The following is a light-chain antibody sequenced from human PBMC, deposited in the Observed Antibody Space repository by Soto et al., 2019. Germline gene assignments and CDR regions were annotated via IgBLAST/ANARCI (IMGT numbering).Light chain of an antibody. CDR2: TND. Sequence: QSVLTQPPSASGTPGQRVTISCSGSNSNIGSNTVNWYQQLPGTAPKLLIYTNDQRLSGVPDRFSGSKSGTSASLAISGLQFEDEADYHCSSWDDNLDAVVFGAGTKVTVL. CDR3: SSWDDNLDAVV. J-gene: IGLJ1*01. V-gene: IGLV1-44*01. CDR1: NSNIGSNT.